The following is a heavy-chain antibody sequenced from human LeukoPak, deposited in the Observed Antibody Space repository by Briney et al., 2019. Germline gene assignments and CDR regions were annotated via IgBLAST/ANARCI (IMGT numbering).Heavy chain of an antibody. CDR2: IYSSGTT. V-gene: IGHV4-59*01. CDR1: GGSISTYY. CDR3: ARDDWNNWSDP. D-gene: IGHD1-1*01. Sequence: SETLSLTCTVSGGSISTYYWTWIRQPPGKGLEWIGYIYSSGTTKYNPSLKSRVTISLDISKNQFSLKLNSVTAADTAVYYCARDDWNNWSDPWGRGTLVIVSS. J-gene: IGHJ5*02.